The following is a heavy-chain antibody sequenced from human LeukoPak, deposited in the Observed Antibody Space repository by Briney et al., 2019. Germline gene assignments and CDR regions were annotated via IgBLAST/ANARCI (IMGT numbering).Heavy chain of an antibody. V-gene: IGHV3-7*01. D-gene: IGHD3-9*01. CDR2: INQDGSQK. J-gene: IGHJ5*02. CDR3: ARDLYDILTGFDH. CDR1: GFTFSSYA. Sequence: GGSLRLSCAASGFTFSSYAMSWVRQAPGKGLEWVANINQDGSQKYYVDSVKGRFTISRDDAKNSLYLQMNSLRAEDTAVYYCARDLYDILTGFDHWGQGTLVTVSS.